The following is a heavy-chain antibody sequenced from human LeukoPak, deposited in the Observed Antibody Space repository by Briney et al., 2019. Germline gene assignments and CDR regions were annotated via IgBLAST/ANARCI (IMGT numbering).Heavy chain of an antibody. D-gene: IGHD3-10*01. CDR2: IKKDGSVR. CDR3: VSLRVSTVRDSFDL. Sequence: GGSLRLSCAASGFAFDIYWMTWVSQAPGKGLEWVANIKKDGSVRQYVDAVRGRFTVSRDNAKYSLYLQMTSLRADDTAVYYYVSLRVSTVRDSFDLWGQGTMVTVSS. CDR1: GFAFDIYW. V-gene: IGHV3-7*01. J-gene: IGHJ3*01.